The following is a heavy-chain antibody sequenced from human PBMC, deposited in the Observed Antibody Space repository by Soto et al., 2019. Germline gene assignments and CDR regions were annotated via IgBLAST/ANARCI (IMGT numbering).Heavy chain of an antibody. D-gene: IGHD3-10*01. CDR2: IYYSGST. CDR1: GGSISSSSYY. J-gene: IGHJ4*02. Sequence: SETLSLTCTVSGGSISSSSYYWGWIRQPPGKWLEWIGSIYYSGSTYYNPSLKSRVTISVDTSKNQFSLKLSSVTAADTAVYYCARGLLLWFGDPGYWGQGTLVTVSS. V-gene: IGHV4-39*01. CDR3: ARGLLLWFGDPGY.